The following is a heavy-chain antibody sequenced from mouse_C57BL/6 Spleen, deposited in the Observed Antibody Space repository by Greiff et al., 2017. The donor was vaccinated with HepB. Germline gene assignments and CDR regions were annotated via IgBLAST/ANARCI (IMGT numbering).Heavy chain of an antibody. CDR1: GYTFTDYY. Sequence: EVQLQQSGPELVKPGASVKISCKASGYTFTDYYMNWVKQSHGKSLEWIGDINPNNGGTSYNQKFKGKATLTVDNSSSTAYMELRSLTSEDSAVYYCAIYYGNLYWYFDVWGTGTPVTVSS. V-gene: IGHV1-26*01. CDR3: AIYYGNLYWYFDV. D-gene: IGHD2-1*01. J-gene: IGHJ1*03. CDR2: INPNNGGT.